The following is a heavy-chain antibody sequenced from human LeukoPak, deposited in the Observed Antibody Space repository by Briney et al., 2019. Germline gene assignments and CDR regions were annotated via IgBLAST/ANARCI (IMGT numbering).Heavy chain of an antibody. D-gene: IGHD3-22*01. J-gene: IGHJ4*02. CDR2: IHSDGSST. CDR1: GFTFSSYW. CDR3: ARSGWPYYFDY. Sequence: GGSLRLSCAASGFTFSSYWMHWVRQAPGKGPVWVSRIHSDGSSTSYADSVRGRFTISRDDAKSTLYLQMNSLRAEDTAVYYCARSGWPYYFDYWGQGTLVTVSS. V-gene: IGHV3-74*01.